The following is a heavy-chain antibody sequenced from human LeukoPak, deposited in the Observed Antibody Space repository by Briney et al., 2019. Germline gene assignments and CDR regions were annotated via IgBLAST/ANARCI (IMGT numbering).Heavy chain of an antibody. D-gene: IGHD6-19*01. Sequence: PGGSVTLPHAPCGLTFRRYGMIWLDQAPAKGLEWVSAISGSGGSTYYADSVKRQFTIYRDNSKNTLYLQMNSLRAEDTAGCYCARSSGGLYYYYYYMDVWGKGTTVTISS. CDR3: ARSSGGLYYYYYYMDV. CDR2: ISGSGGST. J-gene: IGHJ6*03. CDR1: GLTFRRYG. V-gene: IGHV3-23*01.